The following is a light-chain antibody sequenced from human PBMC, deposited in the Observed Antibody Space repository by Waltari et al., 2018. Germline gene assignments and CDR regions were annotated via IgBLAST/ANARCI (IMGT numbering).Light chain of an antibody. CDR1: QSVRTN. CDR2: GAS. CDR3: QQYYVWPPIT. J-gene: IGKJ4*01. V-gene: IGKV3-15*01. Sequence: VLLTQSPASLSVSPGDPVLLSCRASQSVRTNLVWYQQKAGQAPRTLIYGASTRASGVPSRFSGSGSETDFTLIISSLQSEDAAAYFCQQYYVWPPITFGGGTKLEI.